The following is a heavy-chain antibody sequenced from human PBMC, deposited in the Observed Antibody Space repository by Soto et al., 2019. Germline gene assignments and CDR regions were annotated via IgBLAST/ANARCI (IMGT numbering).Heavy chain of an antibody. CDR1: GGSISNSY. D-gene: IGHD3-3*02. Sequence: TLSRTCTVSGGSISNSYWSWIRQPAGKGMGWVGRIHATESTNYNPSLKSRVTMSIDTSNNQFSLKLGSLTAADTAVYYCARALSSAASICFLYWGQGTLVTVSS. CDR3: ARALSSAASICFLY. V-gene: IGHV4-4*07. J-gene: IGHJ4*02. CDR2: IHATEST.